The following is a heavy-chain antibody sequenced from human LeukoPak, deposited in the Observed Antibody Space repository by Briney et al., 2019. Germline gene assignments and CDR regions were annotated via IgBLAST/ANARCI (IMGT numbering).Heavy chain of an antibody. CDR3: AKGAVKDAAMVTYCFDY. J-gene: IGHJ4*02. D-gene: IGHD5-18*01. CDR2: ISGSGGST. V-gene: IGHV3-23*01. Sequence: GGSLRLSCAASGFTFSSYAMSWVRQAPGKGLEWVSAISGSGGSTYYADSVKGRFTISRDNSKNTLYLQMNSLRAEDTAVYYCAKGAVKDAAMVTYCFDYWGQGTLVTVSS. CDR1: GFTFSSYA.